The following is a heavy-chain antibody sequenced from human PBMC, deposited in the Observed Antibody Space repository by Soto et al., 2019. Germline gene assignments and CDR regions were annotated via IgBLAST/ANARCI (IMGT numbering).Heavy chain of an antibody. Sequence: QVQLVQSGAEVKKPGASVKVSCKASGYTFTNFGISWVRQAPGQGLEWMGWISAYNGNTNYAQKFQGRVTMTTDTTTSTAYREVRSLRFDDTAVYYCARGGTPFAYWGQGTLVTVSS. J-gene: IGHJ4*02. CDR3: ARGGTPFAY. D-gene: IGHD3-16*01. CDR1: GYTFTNFG. V-gene: IGHV1-18*01. CDR2: ISAYNGNT.